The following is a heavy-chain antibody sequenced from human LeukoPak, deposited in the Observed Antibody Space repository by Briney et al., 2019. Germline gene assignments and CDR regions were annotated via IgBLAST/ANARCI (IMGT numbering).Heavy chain of an antibody. V-gene: IGHV1-2*02. J-gene: IGHJ6*03. Sequence: GASVKVSCKASGYTFTGYYMHWVRQAPGQGLEWMGWINPNSGGTNYAQKFQGRVTMTRDTSISTAYMELSRLRSDDTAVYYCARGLVWVRGVISYYYYYYMDVWGKRTTVTISS. CDR2: INPNSGGT. CDR3: ARGLVWVRGVISYYYYYYMDV. CDR1: GYTFTGYY. D-gene: IGHD3-10*01.